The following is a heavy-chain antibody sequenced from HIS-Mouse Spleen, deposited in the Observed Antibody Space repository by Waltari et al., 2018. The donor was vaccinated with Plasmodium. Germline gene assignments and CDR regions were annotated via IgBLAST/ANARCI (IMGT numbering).Heavy chain of an antibody. J-gene: IGHJ4*02. D-gene: IGHD1-26*01. CDR3: ATPRVGGSYFDY. V-gene: IGHV3-66*01. Sequence: EVQLVESGGGLVQPGGSLRLSCEASGFTVSSNYMSWVRQAPGKGLEWVSVIYSGGSTYYADSVKGRFTISRDNSKNTLYLQMNSLRAEDTAVYYCATPRVGGSYFDYWGQGTLVTVSS. CDR2: IYSGGST. CDR1: GFTVSSNY.